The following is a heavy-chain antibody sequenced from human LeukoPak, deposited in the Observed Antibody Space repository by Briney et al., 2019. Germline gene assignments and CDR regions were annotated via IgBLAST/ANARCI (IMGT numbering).Heavy chain of an antibody. CDR1: GLTFSSYW. J-gene: IGHJ4*02. CDR2: INSDGSST. CDR3: ARWWLRSGDY. D-gene: IGHD5-12*01. V-gene: IGHV3-74*01. Sequence: GESLKISCAASGLTFSSYWMHWVRQAPGKGLVWVSRINSDGSSTIYADSVKGRFTISRDNAKNTLYLQMNSLRAEDTAVYYCARWWLRSGDYWGQGTLVSVSS.